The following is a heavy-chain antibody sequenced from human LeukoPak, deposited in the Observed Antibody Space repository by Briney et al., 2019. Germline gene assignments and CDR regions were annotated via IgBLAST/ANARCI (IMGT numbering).Heavy chain of an antibody. CDR3: VRGGGYPPYYYYYYGMDV. CDR2: ISGIGGST. CDR1: GFTFSDYS. D-gene: IGHD3-22*01. Sequence: GGSLRLSCAASGFTFSDYSMNWVRQAPGKGLEWVSGISGIGGSTYYADSVKGRFTISRDNSKNTLYLQMNSLRAEDTAVYYCVRGGGYPPYYYYYYGMDVWGQGTTVTVSS. J-gene: IGHJ6*02. V-gene: IGHV3-23*01.